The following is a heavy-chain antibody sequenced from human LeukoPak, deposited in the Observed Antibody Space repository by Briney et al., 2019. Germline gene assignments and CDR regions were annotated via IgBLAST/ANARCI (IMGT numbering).Heavy chain of an antibody. Sequence: SETLSLTCTVSGGSISSYYWSWIRQPPGKGLEWIGYIYYSGSTNYNPSLKSRVTISVDTSKNQFSLKLSSVTAADTAVYYCARDAGIAVADHYFDYWGQGTLVTVSS. CDR2: IYYSGST. J-gene: IGHJ4*02. CDR3: ARDAGIAVADHYFDY. D-gene: IGHD6-19*01. CDR1: GGSISSYY. V-gene: IGHV4-59*12.